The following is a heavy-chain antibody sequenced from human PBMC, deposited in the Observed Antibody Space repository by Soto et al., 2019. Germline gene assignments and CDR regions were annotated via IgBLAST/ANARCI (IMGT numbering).Heavy chain of an antibody. CDR3: ARQIRDFSGPGSYYFDS. CDR1: GGSISSSSHY. J-gene: IGHJ4*02. CDR2: IYYSGST. Sequence: SETLSLTCTVSGGSISSSSHYWGWIRQPPGKGLEWIGSIYYSGSTFYNPSLKSRVTISVYTSKTFFSLKLTSVTAADTVVFFFARQIRDFSGPGSYYFDSWGQGTLVTVSS. D-gene: IGHD3-10*01. V-gene: IGHV4-39*01.